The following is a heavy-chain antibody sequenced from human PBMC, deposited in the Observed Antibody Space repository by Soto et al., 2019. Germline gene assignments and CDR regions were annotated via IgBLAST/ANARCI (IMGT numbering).Heavy chain of an antibody. CDR2: ISYDGSNE. CDR3: AKGATIFGVVIPDY. Sequence: PGGSLRLSCEASGFTFRSYGMHWVRQAPGKGLEWLAVISYDGSNEYYADSVKGRFTISRDNSKNTLHLQVNSLRAEDTAVYYCAKGATIFGVVIPDYWGQGT. J-gene: IGHJ4*02. V-gene: IGHV3-30*18. D-gene: IGHD3-3*01. CDR1: GFTFRSYG.